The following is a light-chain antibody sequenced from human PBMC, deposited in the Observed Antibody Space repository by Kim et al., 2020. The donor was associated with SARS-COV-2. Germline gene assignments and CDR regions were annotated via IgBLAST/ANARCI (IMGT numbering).Light chain of an antibody. CDR3: QQYYSTPLT. CDR2: WAS. Sequence: DIVMTQSPDSLPVSLGERATINCKSSQRVLFSTNNKNYLAWFQQKPRQPPKLLIYWASTRESGVPARFSGSGSGTDFTLTISSLQAEDVAVYYCQQYYSTPLTFGGGTKVDIK. J-gene: IGKJ4*01. CDR1: QRVLFSTNNKNY. V-gene: IGKV4-1*01.